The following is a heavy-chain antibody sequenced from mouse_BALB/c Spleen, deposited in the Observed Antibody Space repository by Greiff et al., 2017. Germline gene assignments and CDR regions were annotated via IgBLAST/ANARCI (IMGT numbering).Heavy chain of an antibody. J-gene: IGHJ2*01. D-gene: IGHD2-10*02. V-gene: IGHV1-7*01. CDR3: ASLYGNYGY. Sequence: VKLQESGAELAKPGASVKMSCKASGYTFTSYWMHWVKQRPGQGLEWIGYINPSTGYTEYNQKFKDKATLTADKSSSTAYMQLSSLTSEDSAVYYCASLYGNYGYWGQGTTLTVSS. CDR2: INPSTGYT. CDR1: GYTFTSYW.